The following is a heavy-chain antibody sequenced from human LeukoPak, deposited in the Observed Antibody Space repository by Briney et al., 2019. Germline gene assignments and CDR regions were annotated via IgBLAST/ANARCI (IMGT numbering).Heavy chain of an antibody. CDR1: GFTFSSYS. CDR2: ISSSGSYI. D-gene: IGHD3-22*01. Sequence: GGSLRLSCAASGFTFSSYSMNWVRQAPGKGLEWVSSISSSGSYIYYADSVKGRFTISRDNAKNSLYLQMNSLRAEDTAVYYCARYLTHDYYYIGGAFDYWGQGTLVTVSS. CDR3: ARYLTHDYYYIGGAFDY. V-gene: IGHV3-21*01. J-gene: IGHJ4*02.